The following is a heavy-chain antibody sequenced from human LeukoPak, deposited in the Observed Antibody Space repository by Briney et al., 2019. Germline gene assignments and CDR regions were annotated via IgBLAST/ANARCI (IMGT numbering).Heavy chain of an antibody. CDR2: IHHSGIT. CDR3: ARDIRVRRGYSGYDDERAWFDP. Sequence: SETLSLTCTVSGGSISSYYWSWIRQPPGKGLEWIGSIHHSGITYYNPSLKSRVTISVDTSKNQFSLRVDSVTAADTAVYYCARDIRVRRGYSGYDDERAWFDPWGQGTLVTVSS. CDR1: GGSISSYY. V-gene: IGHV4-38-2*02. J-gene: IGHJ5*02. D-gene: IGHD5-12*01.